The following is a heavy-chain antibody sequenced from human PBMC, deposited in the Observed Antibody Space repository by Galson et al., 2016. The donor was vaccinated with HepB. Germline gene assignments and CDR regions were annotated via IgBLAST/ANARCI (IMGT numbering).Heavy chain of an antibody. CDR3: ARGGGIEDWLPLDY. CDR1: GFTSDY. J-gene: IGHJ4*02. D-gene: IGHD6-13*01. V-gene: IGHV1-46*01. CDR2: INPNGDTT. Sequence: SVKVSCKASGFTSDYIHWVRQAPGQGLEWMGIINPNGDTTTYAQKFQGRVSMTRDTSTSTVYMELSSPRSEDTAVYYCARGGGIEDWLPLDYWGQGTLVTVSS.